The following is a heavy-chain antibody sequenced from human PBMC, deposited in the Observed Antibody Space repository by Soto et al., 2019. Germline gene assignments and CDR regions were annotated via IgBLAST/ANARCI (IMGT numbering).Heavy chain of an antibody. J-gene: IGHJ6*02. CDR2: INHSGST. CDR3: ARRFGAVAGTRYYYYYGMDV. D-gene: IGHD6-19*01. CDR1: GGSFSGYY. Sequence: SETLSLTCAVYGGSFSGYYWSWIRQPPGKGLEWIGEINHSGSTNYNPSLKSRVTISVDTSKNQFSLKLSSVTAADTAVYYCARRFGAVAGTRYYYYYGMDVWGQGTTVTVSS. V-gene: IGHV4-34*01.